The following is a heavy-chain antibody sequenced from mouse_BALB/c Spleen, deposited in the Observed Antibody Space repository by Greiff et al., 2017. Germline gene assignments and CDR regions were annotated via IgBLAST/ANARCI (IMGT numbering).Heavy chain of an antibody. V-gene: IGHV5-17*02. D-gene: IGHD4-1*01. CDR2: ISSGSSTI. CDR1: GFTFSSFG. Sequence: EVMLVESGGGLVQPGGSRKLSCAASGFTFSSFGMHWVRQAPEKGLEWVAYISSGSSTIYYADTVKGRFTISRDNPKNTLFLQMTSLRSEDTAMYYCARSRGFTGTGYFDYWGQGTTLTVSS. J-gene: IGHJ2*01. CDR3: ARSRGFTGTGYFDY.